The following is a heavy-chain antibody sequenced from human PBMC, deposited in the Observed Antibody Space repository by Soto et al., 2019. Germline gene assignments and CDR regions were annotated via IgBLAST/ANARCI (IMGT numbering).Heavy chain of an antibody. D-gene: IGHD2-8*01. V-gene: IGHV4-31*03. CDR3: ATMVAAGYFDY. CDR1: GGSINSGGYY. CDR2: IYYSGNT. Sequence: QVQLQESGPGLVKPSQTLSLTCTVSGGSINSGGYYWSWIRQHPAKGLEWIGYIYYSGNTYYNPSLKSRVTISVDTSKNQFSLKLSSVTAADTAFYYCATMVAAGYFDYWGQGTLVTVSS. J-gene: IGHJ4*02.